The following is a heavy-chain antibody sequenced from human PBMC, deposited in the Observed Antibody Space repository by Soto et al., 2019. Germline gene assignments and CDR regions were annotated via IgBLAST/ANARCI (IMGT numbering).Heavy chain of an antibody. CDR3: ARCAYGNCWIFDC. J-gene: IGHJ4*01. Sequence: PGWSLRPSCAASGFTFSSYWMSWVRQAQGKGLEWVANRKQDGSEIYYVESVKGRFTMSRDNAKNSLYLQMCSLRAEDTAVYFCARCAYGNCWIFDCWGQGTLVTVSS. CDR2: RKQDGSEI. D-gene: IGHD6-19*01. CDR1: GFTFSSYW. V-gene: IGHV3-7*01.